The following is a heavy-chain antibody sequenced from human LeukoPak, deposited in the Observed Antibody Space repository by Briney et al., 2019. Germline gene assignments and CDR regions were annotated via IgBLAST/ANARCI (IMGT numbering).Heavy chain of an antibody. Sequence: SETLSLTCAVYGGSFSGYYWSWIRQPPGKGLEWIGEINHSGSTNYNPSLKSRVTISVDTSKNQFSLKLSSVTAADTAVYYCARGRHRARLLGYCSGGSCYPYYFDYWGQGTLVTVSS. V-gene: IGHV4-34*01. CDR2: INHSGST. D-gene: IGHD2-15*01. J-gene: IGHJ4*02. CDR1: GGSFSGYY. CDR3: ARGRHRARLLGYCSGGSCYPYYFDY.